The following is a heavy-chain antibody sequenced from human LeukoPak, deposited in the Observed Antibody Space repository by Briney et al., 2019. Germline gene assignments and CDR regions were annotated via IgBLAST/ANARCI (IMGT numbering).Heavy chain of an antibody. D-gene: IGHD1-26*01. Sequence: SETLSLTCTVSGGSMSTSSYYWGWIRQPPGKGLEWIGNIYYSGSTYYNESLESRVTISIDTSKNQFSLKLNSVTAADTAMYYCAKSGGYGLIDYWGQGTLVTVSS. V-gene: IGHV4-39*01. CDR1: GGSMSTSSYY. CDR3: AKSGGYGLIDY. CDR2: IYYSGST. J-gene: IGHJ4*02.